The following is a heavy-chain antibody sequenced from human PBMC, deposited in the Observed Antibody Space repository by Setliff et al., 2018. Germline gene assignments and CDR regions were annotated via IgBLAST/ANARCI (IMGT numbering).Heavy chain of an antibody. CDR2: VDGATT. Sequence: GGSLRLSCAASGFTFRSYSMNWVRQAPGKGLDWVSTVDGATTSYADSVKGRFTISRDNVKNSLSLQMNSLRAEDTAVYYCVRDLHWGFDYWGLGTLVTVSS. J-gene: IGHJ4*02. CDR1: GFTFRSYS. CDR3: VRDLHWGFDY. V-gene: IGHV3-48*01. D-gene: IGHD7-27*01.